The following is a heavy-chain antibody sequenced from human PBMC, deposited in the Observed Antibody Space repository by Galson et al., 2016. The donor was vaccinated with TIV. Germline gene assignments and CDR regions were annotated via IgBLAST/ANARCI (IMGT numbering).Heavy chain of an antibody. CDR1: GFTFSGSW. D-gene: IGHD3-3*01. CDR3: ARELHWSGRDY. Sequence: SLRLSCAASGFTFSGSWMSWVRQAPGKGLEWVANIKQDGSEKYYVNSVKGRFTISRDNAKDSVYLQMNSLRAEDTAVYYCARELHWSGRDYWGRGTLVTVFS. CDR2: IKQDGSEK. J-gene: IGHJ4*02. V-gene: IGHV3-7*01.